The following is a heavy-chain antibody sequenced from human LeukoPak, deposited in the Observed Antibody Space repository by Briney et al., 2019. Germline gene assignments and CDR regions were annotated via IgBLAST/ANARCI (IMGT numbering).Heavy chain of an antibody. Sequence: GGSLRLSCAASGFTFSSYEMNWVRQAPGKGLEWVSYISSSGSTIYYADSVKGRFTISRDNAKNSLYLQMNSLRAEDTAVYYCARAGDQLPGVHYFDYWGQGTLVTVSS. CDR1: GFTFSSYE. CDR3: ARAGDQLPGVHYFDY. V-gene: IGHV3-48*03. J-gene: IGHJ4*02. CDR2: ISSSGSTI. D-gene: IGHD2-2*01.